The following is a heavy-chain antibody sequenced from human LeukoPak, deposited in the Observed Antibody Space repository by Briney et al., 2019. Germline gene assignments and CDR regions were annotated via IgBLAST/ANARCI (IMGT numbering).Heavy chain of an antibody. CDR2: INHSGST. V-gene: IGHV4-34*01. CDR3: ARGSSGWLRWTKYFDY. J-gene: IGHJ4*02. D-gene: IGHD6-19*01. Sequence: SETLSLTCAVYGGSFSGYYWSWIRQPPGKGLEWIGEINHSGSTNYNPSLTSRGTISVDTSKNQFSLKLSSVTAADTAVYYCARGSSGWLRWTKYFDYWGQGTLVTVSS. CDR1: GGSFSGYY.